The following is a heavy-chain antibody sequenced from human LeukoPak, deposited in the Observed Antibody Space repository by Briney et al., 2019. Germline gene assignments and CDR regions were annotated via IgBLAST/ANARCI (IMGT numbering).Heavy chain of an antibody. Sequence: GGSLRLSCAATGFTFTSYDMSWVRQAPGKGLEWVSSVTNSGSSTHYADSVKGRFTISRDNSKNTLYLQMNSLRAGDTAVYYCAKDGVFYWGQGTLVTVSS. CDR3: AKDGVFY. J-gene: IGHJ4*02. V-gene: IGHV3-23*01. CDR2: VTNSGSST. D-gene: IGHD3-16*01. CDR1: GFTFTSYD.